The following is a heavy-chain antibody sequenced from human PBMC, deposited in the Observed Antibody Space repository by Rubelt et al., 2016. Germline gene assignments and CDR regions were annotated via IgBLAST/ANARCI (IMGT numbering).Heavy chain of an antibody. Sequence: QVRLQESGPRLVKPSETLSLTCIVSGGSVSSGGYYWSWIRQPPGKGLEWIGYIYYSGSTNYNPSPKSRGTISVETSKNQLSLKLSSVTAADTAVYFCARNVAPGGSPVGTYFDFWGQGTLVTVSS. D-gene: IGHD2-15*01. J-gene: IGHJ4*02. V-gene: IGHV4-61*08. CDR1: GGSVSSGGYY. CDR2: IYYSGST. CDR3: ARNVAPGGSPVGTYFDF.